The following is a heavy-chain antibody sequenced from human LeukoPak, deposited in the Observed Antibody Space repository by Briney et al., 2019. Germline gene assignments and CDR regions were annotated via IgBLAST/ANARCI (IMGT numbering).Heavy chain of an antibody. J-gene: IGHJ4*02. D-gene: IGHD3-22*01. V-gene: IGHV3-30-3*01. CDR3: ASTRWYYYDSSGYPSDY. Sequence: GGSLRLSCAASGFTFSDYAMHWVRQAPGKGLEWVAVISYDGSNKYYADSVKGRFTTSRDDSKNTLYLQMNSLRTEDTAIYYCASTRWYYYDSSGYPSDYWGQGTLVTVSS. CDR2: ISYDGSNK. CDR1: GFTFSDYA.